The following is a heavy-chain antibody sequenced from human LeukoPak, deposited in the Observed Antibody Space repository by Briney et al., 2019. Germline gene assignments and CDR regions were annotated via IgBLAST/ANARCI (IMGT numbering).Heavy chain of an antibody. CDR2: IYYGGST. V-gene: IGHV4-39*07. CDR3: ARVRGRVVRGVFDY. CDR1: GGSISSSSYY. Sequence: SETLSLTCTVSGGSISSSSYYWGWIRQPPGKGLEWIGSIYYGGSTYYNPSLKSRVTISVDTSKNQFSLKLSSVTAADTAVYYCARVRGRVVRGVFDYWGQGTLVTVSS. J-gene: IGHJ4*02. D-gene: IGHD3-10*01.